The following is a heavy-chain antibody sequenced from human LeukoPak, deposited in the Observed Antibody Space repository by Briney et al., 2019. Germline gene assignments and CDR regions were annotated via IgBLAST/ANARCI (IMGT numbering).Heavy chain of an antibody. D-gene: IGHD3-10*01. V-gene: IGHV4-61*01. CDR1: GDSVGNGNYY. Sequence: SETLSLTCTVSGDSVGNGNYYWSWLRQPPGQPLEWIGYIYYTGNTYYNPSLEGRVTLSVDTSKNQFSVKLSSVTAADTAVYYCARSQNYYGSGDYWSQGTLVTVSS. CDR2: IYYTGNT. CDR3: ARSQNYYGSGDY. J-gene: IGHJ4*02.